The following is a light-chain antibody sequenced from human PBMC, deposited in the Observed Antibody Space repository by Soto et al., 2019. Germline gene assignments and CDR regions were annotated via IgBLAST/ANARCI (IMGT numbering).Light chain of an antibody. CDR1: QTVNANF. J-gene: IGKJ1*01. V-gene: IGKV3-20*01. CDR2: GVS. CDR3: QQYGSLSWT. Sequence: EIVLTQSPGTLSLSPGERATLYCRFSQTVNANFLAWYQQKPGQAPRLLIYGVSNRAPGIPDRFSGSGSGTDFTLTISRLEPEDFAVYYCQQYGSLSWTFGQGTKVDIK.